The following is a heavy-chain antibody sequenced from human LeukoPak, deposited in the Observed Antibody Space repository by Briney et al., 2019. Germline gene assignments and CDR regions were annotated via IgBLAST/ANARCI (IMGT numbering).Heavy chain of an antibody. D-gene: IGHD4-17*01. Sequence: GGSLRLSCAASGFTFRNSMISWVRQPPGKGLEWVAAISGSGGSTYYADSVKGRFSISRDNSKNTVYLQMNSLRAEDTAIYYCAKGLLRGLDVWGQGTTVTVSS. CDR3: AKGLLRGLDV. CDR2: ISGSGGST. J-gene: IGHJ6*02. V-gene: IGHV3-23*01. CDR1: GFTFRNSM.